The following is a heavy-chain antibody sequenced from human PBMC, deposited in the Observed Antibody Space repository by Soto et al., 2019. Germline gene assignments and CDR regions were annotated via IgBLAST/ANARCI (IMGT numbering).Heavy chain of an antibody. J-gene: IGHJ4*02. CDR3: ARGIWYDFWSGYYFDY. D-gene: IGHD3-3*01. CDR2: INHSGST. CDR1: GGSFSGYY. V-gene: IGHV4-34*01. Sequence: SETLSLTCAVYGGSFSGYYWSWIRQPPGKGLEWIGEINHSGSTNYNPSLKSRVTISVDTSKNQFSLKLSSVTAADTAVYYCARGIWYDFWSGYYFDYWGQGTLVTVSS.